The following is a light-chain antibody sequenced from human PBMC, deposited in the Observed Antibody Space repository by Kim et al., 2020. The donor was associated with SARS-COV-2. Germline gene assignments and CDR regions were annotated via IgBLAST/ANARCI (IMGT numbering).Light chain of an antibody. V-gene: IGKV1-9*01. CDR3: QQLDSYPRT. CDR1: QGISSY. J-gene: IGKJ1*01. CDR2: TAS. Sequence: IQLTQSPSSLSASVGDRVTITCRASQGISSYLAWYQQKPGKAPTLLIYTASTLQSGVPSRFSGSGSGTDFTLTVSSLQPEDFATYYCQQLDSYPRTFGQGTKVDIK.